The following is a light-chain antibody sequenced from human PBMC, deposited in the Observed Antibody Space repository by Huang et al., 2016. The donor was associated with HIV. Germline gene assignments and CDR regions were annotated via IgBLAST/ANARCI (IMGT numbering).Light chain of an antibody. Sequence: DIVMTQSPDSLTGSLGERATINCRSSQILFFSSNKRIYLAWYKKKPGQPPKLVSYCASARESGVPDLFSGSGSETHFTLTINSLQAEDVAVYYCQQYYHNPLTFGGGTKVEI. J-gene: IGKJ4*01. V-gene: IGKV4-1*01. CDR1: QILFFSSNKRIY. CDR3: QQYYHNPLT. CDR2: CAS.